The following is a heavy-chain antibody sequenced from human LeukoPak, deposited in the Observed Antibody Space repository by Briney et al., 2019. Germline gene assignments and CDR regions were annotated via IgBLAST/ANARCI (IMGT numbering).Heavy chain of an antibody. CDR3: AKYSSYGRLGPFDAFDI. Sequence: GGSLRLSCAASGFTFSSYAMSWVRQAPGKGLEWVSAISGSGGSTYYADSVKGRFTISRDNSKNTLYLQMNSLRAEDTAVYYCAKYSSYGRLGPFDAFDIWGQGTMVTVSS. J-gene: IGHJ3*02. D-gene: IGHD4-11*01. V-gene: IGHV3-23*01. CDR2: ISGSGGST. CDR1: GFTFSSYA.